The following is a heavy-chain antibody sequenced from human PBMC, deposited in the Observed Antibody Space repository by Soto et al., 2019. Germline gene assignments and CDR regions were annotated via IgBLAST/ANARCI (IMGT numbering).Heavy chain of an antibody. D-gene: IGHD3-10*01. CDR1: GGTFSSYA. CDR3: ARTSYGSGSYYNGYFDY. Sequence: ASVKVSCKASGGTFSSYAISWVRQAPGQGLEWMGGIIPIFGTANYAQKFQGRVTITADESTSTAYMELSSLRSEDTAVYYCARTSYGSGSYYNGYFDYWGQGTLVTVSS. J-gene: IGHJ4*02. V-gene: IGHV1-69*13. CDR2: IIPIFGTA.